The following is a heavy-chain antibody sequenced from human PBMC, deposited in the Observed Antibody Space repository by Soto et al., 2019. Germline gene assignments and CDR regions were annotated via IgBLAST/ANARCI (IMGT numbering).Heavy chain of an antibody. V-gene: IGHV1-18*01. CDR2: ISGYNGNT. CDR1: GYTFTSYG. Sequence: QVQLVQSGAEVKKPGASVKVSCKSSGYTFTSYGISWVRQAPGQGLEWMGWISGYNGNTNYAQKLQGRVTLTTDTSTSKAYMELRRLRSEDPAVYCCARDEGYKWNDGGCLHPWGQGTLVTVSS. D-gene: IGHD1-1*01. CDR3: ARDEGYKWNDGGCLHP. J-gene: IGHJ5*02.